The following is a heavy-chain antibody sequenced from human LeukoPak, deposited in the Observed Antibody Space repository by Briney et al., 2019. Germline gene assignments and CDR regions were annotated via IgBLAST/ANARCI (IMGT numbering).Heavy chain of an antibody. CDR1: GGSISSGGYS. CDR3: ASNGLRYFDWLFY. CDR2: LYHSGRT. V-gene: IGHV4-30-2*01. D-gene: IGHD3-9*01. Sequence: SETLSLTCAVPGGSISSGGYSCSWIRQPPGKGLEWIRYLYHSGRTYYNPSLKTRVTIPVARSKHQLSLKLSSVTAADAAVYYCASNGLRYFDWLFYWGQGTLVTVSS. J-gene: IGHJ4*02.